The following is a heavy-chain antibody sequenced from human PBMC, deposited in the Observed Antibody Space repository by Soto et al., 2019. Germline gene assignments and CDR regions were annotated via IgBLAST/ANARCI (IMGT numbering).Heavy chain of an antibody. Sequence: ASVRVSCKASGYTFTSYGISWVRQAPGQGLEWMGWISAYNGNTNYAQKLQGRVTMTWDTSISTAYMDLSSLKSEDTAIYYRAREFRRDGSWGQGTLVTVSS. J-gene: IGHJ5*02. V-gene: IGHV1-18*01. CDR1: GYTFTSYG. D-gene: IGHD5-12*01. CDR2: ISAYNGNT. CDR3: AREFRRDGS.